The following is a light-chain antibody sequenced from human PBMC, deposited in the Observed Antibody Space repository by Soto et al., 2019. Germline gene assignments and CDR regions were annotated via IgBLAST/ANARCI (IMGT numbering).Light chain of an antibody. CDR3: QQYSDSVLT. J-gene: IGKJ4*01. V-gene: IGKV3-20*01. CDR1: QTLTSNY. Sequence: EIVLTQSPATLSLSPGERATLSCRASQTLTSNYLAWYQQKPGQAPRLLIHGAASRATGIPDRFSGSGSGTDFTLTISRLGPEDFAVYYCQQYSDSVLTFGGGTKVEIK. CDR2: GAA.